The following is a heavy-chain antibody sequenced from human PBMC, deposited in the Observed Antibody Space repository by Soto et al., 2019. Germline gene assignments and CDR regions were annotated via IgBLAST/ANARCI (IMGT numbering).Heavy chain of an antibody. D-gene: IGHD5-12*01. CDR3: ARATVGGGYSGYDGWVDY. J-gene: IGHJ4*02. Sequence: GASVKVSCEASGGGFSSYAISWVRQAPGQGLEWMGGIIPIFGTANYAQKFQGRVTITADESTSTAYMELSSLRSEDTAVYYCARATVGGGYSGYDGWVDYWGQGTLVTVSS. CDR2: IIPIFGTA. V-gene: IGHV1-69*13. CDR1: GGGFSSYA.